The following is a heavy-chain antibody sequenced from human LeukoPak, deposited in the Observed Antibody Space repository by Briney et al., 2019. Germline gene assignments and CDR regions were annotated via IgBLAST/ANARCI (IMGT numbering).Heavy chain of an antibody. CDR1: GFTFSDYW. Sequence: GGSLRLSCVVSGFTFSDYWMHWVRQAPGMGLEWVASIKPDGSQRDYVDSVKGRSTISRDNAQNSLYLQMNSLRVEDTAVYYCARDDASSSFTYWGQGALVTVSS. CDR2: IKPDGSQR. D-gene: IGHD3-16*01. V-gene: IGHV3-7*03. CDR3: ARDDASSSFTY. J-gene: IGHJ4*02.